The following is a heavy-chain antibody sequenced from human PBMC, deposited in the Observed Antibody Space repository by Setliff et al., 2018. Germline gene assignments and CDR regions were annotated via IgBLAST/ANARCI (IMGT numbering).Heavy chain of an antibody. CDR2: IRPHNGNT. CDR1: GYTFTNYG. CDR3: ARGGSPDCSTAGCRYGDYVY. D-gene: IGHD2-2*01. J-gene: IGHJ4*02. V-gene: IGHV1-18*01. Sequence: ASVKVSCKASGYTFTNYGITWVRQAPGQGLEWMGWIRPHNGNTAYAQKFQGRVTMTRDTSTNTAYMELSSLRSEDTAVYYCARGGSPDCSTAGCRYGDYVYWGQGTQVTVSS.